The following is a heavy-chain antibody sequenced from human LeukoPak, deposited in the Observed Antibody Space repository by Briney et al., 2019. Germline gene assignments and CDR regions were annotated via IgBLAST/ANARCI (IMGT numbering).Heavy chain of an antibody. D-gene: IGHD3-3*01. CDR1: GFTFSSYS. Sequence: GSLRLSCAASGFTFSSYSMNWVRQAPGKGLEWVSYITSSSSTIYYADSVKGRFTISRDNAKNSLYLQMESLRAEDTAVYYCAKDTGSPADAITMEDNAFDIWGQGTMVTVSS. CDR3: AKDTGSPADAITMEDNAFDI. V-gene: IGHV3-48*04. J-gene: IGHJ3*02. CDR2: ITSSSSTI.